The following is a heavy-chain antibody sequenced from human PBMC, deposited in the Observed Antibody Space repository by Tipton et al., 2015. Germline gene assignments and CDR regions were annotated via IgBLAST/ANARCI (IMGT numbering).Heavy chain of an antibody. Sequence: TLSLTCTVSGGSVNSANYYWSWIRQPPGKGLEWIGSISHSGNTFYNPSLKSRVTISADTSKNQFSLRLSSVTAADTAVYYCAREAYSSSGLIFDYWGQGTLVTVSS. D-gene: IGHD6-6*01. CDR3: AREAYSSSGLIFDY. J-gene: IGHJ4*02. CDR2: ISHSGNT. CDR1: GGSVNSANYY. V-gene: IGHV4-39*07.